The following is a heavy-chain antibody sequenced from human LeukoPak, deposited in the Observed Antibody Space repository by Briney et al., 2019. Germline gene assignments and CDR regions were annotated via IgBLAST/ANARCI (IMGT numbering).Heavy chain of an antibody. J-gene: IGHJ4*02. CDR2: ISYDGSNK. V-gene: IGHV3-30*18. CDR1: GFTFSSYG. D-gene: IGHD3-10*01. CDR3: AKGGVPNMVRGVIYYFDY. Sequence: GGSLRLSCAASGFTFSSYGMHWVRQAPGKGLEWVAVISYDGSNKYYADSVKGRFTISRDNSKNTLYLQMNSLRAEDTAVYYCAKGGVPNMVRGVIYYFDYWGQGTLVTVSS.